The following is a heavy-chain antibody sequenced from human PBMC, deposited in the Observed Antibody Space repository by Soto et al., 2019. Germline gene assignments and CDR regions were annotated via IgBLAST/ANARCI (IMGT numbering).Heavy chain of an antibody. CDR1: GYTFTKYG. D-gene: IGHD3-16*01. Sequence: QVQLVQSGAEVKNPGASVKFSCKTSGYTFTKYGVGWVRQAPGQGLEWMGWISGSSGNANYAEKVKGRITLTTDTSTSTAYIELRSLRSDDTAVYYCAREMAGLGGEYDYWGQGTLVTVSS. CDR3: AREMAGLGGEYDY. J-gene: IGHJ4*02. V-gene: IGHV1-18*01. CDR2: ISGSSGNA.